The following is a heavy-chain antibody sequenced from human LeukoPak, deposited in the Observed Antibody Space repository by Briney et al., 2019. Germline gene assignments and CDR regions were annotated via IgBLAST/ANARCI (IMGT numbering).Heavy chain of an antibody. CDR2: IRYDGSNK. J-gene: IGHJ4*02. V-gene: IGHV3-30*02. Sequence: PGGSLRLSCAASGFTFSSYGMHWVRQAPGKGLEWVAFIRYDGSNKYYADSVKGRFTISRDNSKNTLYLQMNSLRAEDTAVYYCAKDDGGSRSGSYSDYWGQGTLVTVSS. CDR1: GFTFSSYG. CDR3: AKDDGGSRSGSYSDY. D-gene: IGHD3-10*01.